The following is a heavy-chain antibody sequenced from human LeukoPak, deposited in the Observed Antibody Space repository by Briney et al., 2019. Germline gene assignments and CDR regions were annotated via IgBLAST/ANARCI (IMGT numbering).Heavy chain of an antibody. CDR2: IYTSGST. D-gene: IGHD1-1*01. CDR1: GGSISSGSYY. CDR3: AREELQLERRRDYYYYYMDV. J-gene: IGHJ6*03. Sequence: SETLSLTCTVSGGSISSGSYYWSWIRQPAGKGLEWIGRIYTSGSTNYNPSLKSRVTISVDTSKNQFSLKLSSVTAADTAVYYCAREELQLERRRDYYYYYMDVWGKGTTVTIS. V-gene: IGHV4-61*02.